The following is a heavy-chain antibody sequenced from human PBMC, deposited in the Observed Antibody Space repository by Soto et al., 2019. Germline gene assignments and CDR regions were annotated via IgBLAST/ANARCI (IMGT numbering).Heavy chain of an antibody. CDR1: GYTFTTYG. CDR2: IWYDGSYK. V-gene: IGHV3-33*01. CDR3: ARGNWKNGYFDY. D-gene: IGHD1-1*01. J-gene: IGHJ4*02. Sequence: QVQLVQSGAEVKKPGASVKVSCKTSGYTFTTYGISWVRQAPGQGLEWVAVIWYDGSYKYDVDSVKGRFSIFRDTSKNTVYLQMNSLRGEDTAVYYCARGNWKNGYFDYWGQGTLVTVSS.